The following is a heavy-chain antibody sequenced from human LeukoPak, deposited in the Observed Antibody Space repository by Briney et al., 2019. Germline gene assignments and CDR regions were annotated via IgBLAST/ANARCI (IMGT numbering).Heavy chain of an antibody. CDR1: GFTFSSYG. CDR3: AKDRKVSFRERSDYMDV. CDR2: IQYDGSDK. V-gene: IGHV3-30*02. Sequence: PGGSLRLSCAPYGFTFSSYGMHWVRQAPGKGLEWVAFIQYDGSDKFYADSVKGRFTISRDSSKNTLYLQMNSLRAEDTAVYYCAKDRKVSFRERSDYMDVWGKGTTVTVSS. D-gene: IGHD1-1*01. J-gene: IGHJ6*03.